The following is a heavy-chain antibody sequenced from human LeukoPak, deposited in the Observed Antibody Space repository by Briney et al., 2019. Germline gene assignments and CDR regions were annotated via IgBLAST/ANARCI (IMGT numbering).Heavy chain of an antibody. V-gene: IGHV1-18*01. CDR3: ARFDCSTGSCQWTFDI. Sequence: ASVKVSCKASGCSSTSYGISWVRQAPGQGLEWMGWITVYNGNTNYAQNLQGRVTMTTDTSTRTAYMELRSLRSDDTAVYFCARFDCSTGSCQWTFDIWGQGTMVTVSS. D-gene: IGHD2-15*01. CDR2: ITVYNGNT. J-gene: IGHJ3*02. CDR1: GCSSTSYG.